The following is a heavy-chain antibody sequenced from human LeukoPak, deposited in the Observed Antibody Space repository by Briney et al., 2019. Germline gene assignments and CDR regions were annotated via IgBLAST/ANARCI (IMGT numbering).Heavy chain of an antibody. V-gene: IGHV3-7*03. CDR2: IKQDGSEK. J-gene: IGHJ4*02. CDR3: ARGGSRHPSPEDY. D-gene: IGHD1-1*01. Sequence: GGSLRLSCAASGFTFSSYAMSWVRQAPGKGLAWVANIKQDGSEKYFVDSVKGRFTISRDNAKNSLYLQMSSLRAEDTAVYYCARGGSRHPSPEDYWGRGTLVTVSS. CDR1: GFTFSSYA.